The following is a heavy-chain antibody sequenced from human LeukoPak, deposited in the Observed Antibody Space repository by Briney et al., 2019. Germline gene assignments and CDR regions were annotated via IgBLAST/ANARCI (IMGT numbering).Heavy chain of an antibody. V-gene: IGHV4-34*01. CDR1: GGSFSGYY. D-gene: IGHD1-26*01. CDR2: INHSGST. J-gene: IGHJ4*02. CDR3: ARGSGSYSRARPFDY. Sequence: PSETLSLTCAVYGGSFSGYYWSWIRQPPGKGLEWIGEINHSGSTNYNPSLKSRVTISVDTPKNQFSLKLSSVTAADTAVYYCARGSGSYSRARPFDYWGQGTLVTVSS.